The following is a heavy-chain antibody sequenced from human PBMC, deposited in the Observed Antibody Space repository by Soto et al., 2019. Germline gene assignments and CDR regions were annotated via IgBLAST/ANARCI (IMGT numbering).Heavy chain of an antibody. CDR2: ISGSGGST. CDR1: GLTFRTYA. CDR3: AKWTCSGGSCYFDY. J-gene: IGHJ4*02. V-gene: IGHV3-23*01. D-gene: IGHD2-15*01. Sequence: EVQLLESGGGLVQPGGSLRLSCEAPGLTFRTYAMTWVGQAPGKGLEWVSIISGSGGSTYYADSVKGRFTVSRDNSKNTLYVQMNSLRAEDTAVYYCAKWTCSGGSCYFDYWGQGTLVTVSS.